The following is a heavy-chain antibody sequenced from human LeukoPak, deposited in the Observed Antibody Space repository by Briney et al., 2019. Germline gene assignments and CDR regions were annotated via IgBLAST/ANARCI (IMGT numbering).Heavy chain of an antibody. CDR1: GGSITSGTYY. V-gene: IGHV4-31*03. CDR3: ARGIAAADPPVG. J-gene: IGHJ4*02. D-gene: IGHD6-13*01. CDR2: IYYSGST. Sequence: ASQTLSLTCTVSGGSITSGTYYWTWIRHHPGEGLEWIGHIYYSGSTNYNPSLKNRVTISVDTSKNQFSLKLSSVTAADTAVYYCARGIAAADPPVGWGQGTLVTVSS.